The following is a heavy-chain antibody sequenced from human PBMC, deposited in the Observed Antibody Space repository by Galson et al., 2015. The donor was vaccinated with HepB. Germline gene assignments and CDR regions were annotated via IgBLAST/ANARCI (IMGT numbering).Heavy chain of an antibody. CDR1: GFTLSNSW. J-gene: IGHJ4*02. CDR3: ARGDGYTNGWYSSPSDH. CDR2: SNGDGRST. V-gene: IGHV3-74*01. D-gene: IGHD6-19*01. Sequence: SLRLSCAASGFTLSNSWMHWVRQAPGKGLVWVSRSNGDGRSTSYADSVKGRFTISRDNAKNTVYLQMNSLRAEDTAVYYCARGDGYTNGWYSSPSDHWGQGTLVTVSS.